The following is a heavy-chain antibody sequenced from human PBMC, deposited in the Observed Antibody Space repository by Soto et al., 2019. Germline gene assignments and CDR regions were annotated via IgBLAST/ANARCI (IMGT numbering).Heavy chain of an antibody. CDR2: IIPIFGTA. V-gene: IGHV1-69*13. J-gene: IGHJ6*02. CDR1: GGTFSSYA. CDR3: ARDPISPPDAYYYYGMDV. Sequence: SVKVSCKASGGTFSSYAISWVRQAPGQGLEWMGGIIPIFGTANYAQKFQGRVTITADESTSTVYMELSSLRSEDTAVYYCARDPISPPDAYYYYGMDVWGQGTTVTVSS.